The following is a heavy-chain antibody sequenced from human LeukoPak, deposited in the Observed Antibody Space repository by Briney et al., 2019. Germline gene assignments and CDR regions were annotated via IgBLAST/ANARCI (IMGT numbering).Heavy chain of an antibody. CDR3: ARGGTGTTSVDY. J-gene: IGHJ4*02. V-gene: IGHV1-69*13. D-gene: IGHD1-1*01. CDR1: GGTFSSYA. Sequence: SVKVSCKASGGTFSSYAISWVRQAPGQGLEWMGGVIPIFGTANYAQKFQGRVTITADESTSTAYMELSSLRSEDTAVYYCARGGTGTTSVDYWGQGTLVTVSS. CDR2: VIPIFGTA.